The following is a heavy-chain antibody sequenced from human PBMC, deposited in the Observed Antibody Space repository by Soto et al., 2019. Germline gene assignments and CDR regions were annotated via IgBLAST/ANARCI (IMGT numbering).Heavy chain of an antibody. CDR3: ARGIPQDYYYYMDV. J-gene: IGHJ6*03. Sequence: PSETLSLTCAVYGGSFSGYYWSWIRQPPGKGLEWIGEINHSGSTNYNPSLKSRVTISVDTSKNQFSLKLSSVTAADTAVYYCARGIPQDYYYYMDVWGKGTTVTVSS. CDR2: INHSGST. CDR1: GGSFSGYY. V-gene: IGHV4-34*01.